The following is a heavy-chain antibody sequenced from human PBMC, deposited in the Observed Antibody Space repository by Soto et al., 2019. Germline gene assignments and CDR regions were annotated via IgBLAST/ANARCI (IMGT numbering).Heavy chain of an antibody. CDR3: AGVTLFRGMDV. CDR2: TYYKSKWNN. Sequence: SQTLSLTCAISGDSVPSDSAAWIWIRQSPSRGLEWLGRTYYKSKWNNDYALSVKSRITISPDTSQNQFSLDLDSVTPEDTAVYYCAGVTLFRGMDVWGQGTPVTVSS. V-gene: IGHV6-1*01. CDR1: GDSVPSDSAA. J-gene: IGHJ6*02.